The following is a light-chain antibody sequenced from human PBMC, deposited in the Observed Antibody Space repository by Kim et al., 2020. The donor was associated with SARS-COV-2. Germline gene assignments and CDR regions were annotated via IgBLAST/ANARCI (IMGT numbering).Light chain of an antibody. V-gene: IGLV1-40*01. CDR1: RSNIGTDYD. J-gene: IGLJ3*02. CDR3: QSYDSSLSGWV. Sequence: QTVTISCTGSRSNIGTDYDVHWYQQFPGTAPKLLISENNSRPSGVPDRFSGSKSGTSASLAITGLQAEDEADYYCQSYDSSLSGWVFGGGTKLTVL. CDR2: ENN.